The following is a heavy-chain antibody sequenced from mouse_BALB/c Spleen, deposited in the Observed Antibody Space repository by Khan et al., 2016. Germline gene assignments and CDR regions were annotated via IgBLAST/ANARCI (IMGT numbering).Heavy chain of an antibody. D-gene: IGHD4-1*01. CDR1: GFNIKDTY. Sequence: VQLQQSGAELVKPGASVKLSCTASGFNIKDTYMHWVKQRPEQGLEWIGRIDPANGNTKYDPKFQGKATIKADSSSNTAYLQLSSLTSEDTAVYYCARASWEWFAYWGQGTLVTVSA. V-gene: IGHV14-3*02. J-gene: IGHJ3*01. CDR2: IDPANGNT. CDR3: ARASWEWFAY.